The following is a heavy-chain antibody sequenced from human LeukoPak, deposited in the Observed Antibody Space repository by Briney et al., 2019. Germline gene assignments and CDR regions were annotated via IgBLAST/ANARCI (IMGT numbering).Heavy chain of an antibody. Sequence: GGSLRLSCVFSGLTFSSYAMSWVRQAPGKGLEWVSSLSGSGGSTYYADSVKGRFTISRDNSKNTLYLQMNSLRVEDTAVHYCAKDPHTGYSFAYWGQGTLVTVSS. CDR2: LSGSGGST. D-gene: IGHD5-18*01. J-gene: IGHJ4*02. CDR1: GLTFSSYA. V-gene: IGHV3-23*01. CDR3: AKDPHTGYSFAY.